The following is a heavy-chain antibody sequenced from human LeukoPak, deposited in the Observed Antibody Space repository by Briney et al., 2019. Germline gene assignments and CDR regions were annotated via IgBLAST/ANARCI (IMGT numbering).Heavy chain of an antibody. V-gene: IGHV3-13*01. J-gene: IGHJ4*02. CDR3: ARGGPTGFDY. CDR2: LGTGGDT. Sequence: GGSLRLSCAASGFTFSSCDMHWVRQATGKGLEWVSGLGTGGDTYYAGSVKGRFTIYRENAKNSLYLQMNSLRAGDSAVYYCARGGPTGFDYWGQGTLVTVSS. D-gene: IGHD4-17*01. CDR1: GFTFSSCD.